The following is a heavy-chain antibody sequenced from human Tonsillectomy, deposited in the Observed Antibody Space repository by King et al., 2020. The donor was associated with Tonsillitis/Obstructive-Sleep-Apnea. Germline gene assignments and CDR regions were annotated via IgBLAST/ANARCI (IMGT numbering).Heavy chain of an antibody. CDR2: IDPSDSYT. Sequence: QLVQSEPEVKKPGASLRISCKGSGYSFTTYWISWVRQMPGKGLEWMGQIDPSDSYTNYSPSFQGHVTISADKSISTAYLQWSSLKASDTAMYYCARLTEMTTVTTSYSFYYYGMDVWGQGTTVTVSS. D-gene: IGHD4-17*01. J-gene: IGHJ6*02. CDR3: ARLTEMTTVTTSYSFYYYGMDV. CDR1: GYSFTTYW. V-gene: IGHV5-10-1*03.